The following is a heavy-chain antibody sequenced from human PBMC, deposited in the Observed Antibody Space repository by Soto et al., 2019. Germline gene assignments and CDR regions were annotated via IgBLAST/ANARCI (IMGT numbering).Heavy chain of an antibody. CDR2: NSPNSGAT. V-gene: IGHV1-2*02. D-gene: IGHD4-17*01. Sequence: QVQLVQSGAEAKKPEASVKVSCKASGYIFTGYYMHWVRQAPGQGPEWMGWNSPNSGATNYAQKFQGRVTMTWDTSTSTAYMDLSGLTSDDTAVYYCEREEAVRAARFLDFWGQGTLVTVSS. CDR3: EREEAVRAARFLDF. J-gene: IGHJ4*02. CDR1: GYIFTGYY.